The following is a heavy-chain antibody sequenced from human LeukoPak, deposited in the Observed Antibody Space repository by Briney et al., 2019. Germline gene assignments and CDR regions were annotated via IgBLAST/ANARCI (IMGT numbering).Heavy chain of an antibody. V-gene: IGHV3-23*01. CDR2: ISGSGVST. CDR3: AKAIADRDYYYYYMDV. D-gene: IGHD2-21*01. CDR1: GFTFRSYA. Sequence: GGSLRLSCAASGFTFRSYAMSWVRQAPGKGLEWGSAISGSGVSTYYADSVKGRFTISRDNSKSTLYLQVNSLRAEDTAVYYCAKAIADRDYYYYYMDVWGKGTTVTVSS. J-gene: IGHJ6*03.